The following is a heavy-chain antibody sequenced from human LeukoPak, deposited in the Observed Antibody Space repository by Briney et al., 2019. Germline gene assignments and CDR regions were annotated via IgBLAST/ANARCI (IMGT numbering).Heavy chain of an antibody. V-gene: IGHV1-46*01. CDR2: INPSGGST. CDR1: GYTFTSYY. CDR3: AIQEDVDIVATTMGPLDY. D-gene: IGHD5-12*01. J-gene: IGHJ4*02. Sequence: GASVKVSCKASGYTFTSYYMHWVRQAPGQGLEWMGIINPSGGSTSYAQKFQGRVTMTRDTSTSTVYMELSRLRSDDTAVYYCAIQEDVDIVATTMGPLDYWGQGTLVTVSS.